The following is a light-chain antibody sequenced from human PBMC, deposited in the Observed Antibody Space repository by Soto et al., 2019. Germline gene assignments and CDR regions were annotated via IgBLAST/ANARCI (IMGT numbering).Light chain of an antibody. CDR1: QSVSSSY. CDR3: QQYGSSPRT. CDR2: GAS. J-gene: IGKJ1*01. V-gene: IGKV3-20*01. Sequence: IVLTQSPGTLSLYPGERATLSCRASQSVSSSYLAWYQQKPGQAPRLLIYGASSRATGIPDRFSGSGSGTDFTLTISRLEPEDFAVYYCQQYGSSPRTFGQGTKVDSK.